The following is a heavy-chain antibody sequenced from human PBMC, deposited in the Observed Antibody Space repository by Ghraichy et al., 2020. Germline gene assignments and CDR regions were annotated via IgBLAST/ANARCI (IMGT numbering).Heavy chain of an antibody. CDR1: GFTFRSYA. Sequence: GGSLRLSCAASGFTFRSYAMSWVRQAPGKGLEWVSAISGSGGSTYYADSVKGRFTISRDNSKNTLYLQMNSLRAEDPAVYYCANRGGALWTNPLFDYWGQGTLVTVSS. CDR2: ISGSGGST. D-gene: IGHD3-10*01. V-gene: IGHV3-23*01. CDR3: ANRGGALWTNPLFDY. J-gene: IGHJ4*02.